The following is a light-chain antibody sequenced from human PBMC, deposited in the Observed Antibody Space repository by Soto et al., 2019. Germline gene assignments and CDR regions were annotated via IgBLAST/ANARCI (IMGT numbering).Light chain of an antibody. V-gene: IGKV3-15*01. CDR2: AAS. CDR1: QRVRGN. Sequence: ETVMTQSPATLSVSTGERATLSCRASQRVRGNLAWYQLKPGQAPRLLIYAASTRATGIPARFRGSGSGTEFTLTISSLQSEDVGIYYCHQYNDWLSFGGGTKVEIK. CDR3: HQYNDWLS. J-gene: IGKJ4*01.